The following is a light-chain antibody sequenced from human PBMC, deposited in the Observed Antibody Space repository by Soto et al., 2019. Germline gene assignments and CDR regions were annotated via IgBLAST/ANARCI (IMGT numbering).Light chain of an antibody. Sequence: DIQMTQTHSTLSASIGDRVTISCRASQSMSNWLAWYQQKPGKAPKLLIYDASSLESGVPSRFSGSGSGTEFTLTISSLQPDDVATYYCQQYKTYWTFGQGTMVDI. CDR1: QSMSNW. CDR3: QQYKTYWT. CDR2: DAS. J-gene: IGKJ1*01. V-gene: IGKV1-5*01.